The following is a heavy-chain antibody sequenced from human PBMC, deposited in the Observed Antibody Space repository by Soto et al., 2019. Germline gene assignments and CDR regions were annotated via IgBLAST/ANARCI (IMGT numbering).Heavy chain of an antibody. D-gene: IGHD2-8*01. V-gene: IGHV4-61*01. CDR2: IFYTGST. J-gene: IGHJ4*02. CDR1: GASVSSGSYY. CDR3: ASWGLTKDY. Sequence: SETLSLTCTVSGASVSSGSYYWSWIRQPPGKELEWIGYIFYTGSTKYSPSLKSRVTISVDTSKNQFSLKVTSVTAADTAVYHCASWGLTKDYWGQGTLVTVSS.